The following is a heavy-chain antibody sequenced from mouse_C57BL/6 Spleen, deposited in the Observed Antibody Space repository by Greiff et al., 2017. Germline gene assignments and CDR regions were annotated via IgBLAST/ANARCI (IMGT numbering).Heavy chain of an antibody. V-gene: IGHV2-5*01. Sequence: VKVVESGPGLVQPSQSLSITCTVSGFSLTSYGVHWVRQSPGKGLEWLGVIWRGGSTDYNAAFMSRLSITKDNSKSQVFFKMNSLQADDTAIYYCAKMSTTVDFDVWGTGTTVTVSS. D-gene: IGHD1-1*01. J-gene: IGHJ1*03. CDR1: GFSLTSYG. CDR3: AKMSTTVDFDV. CDR2: IWRGGST.